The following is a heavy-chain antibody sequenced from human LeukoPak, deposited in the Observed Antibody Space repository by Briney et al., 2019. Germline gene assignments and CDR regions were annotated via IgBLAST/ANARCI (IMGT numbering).Heavy chain of an antibody. J-gene: IGHJ4*02. CDR3: ARAMSYGSGSLPPDY. Sequence: SETLSLTCAVSGGSISSSNWWSWVRQPRGKGLEWIGEIYHSGSTNYNPSPKSRVTISVDKSKNQFSLKLSSVTAADTAVYYCARAMSYGSGSLPPDYRGQGTLVTVSS. CDR2: IYHSGST. D-gene: IGHD3-10*01. V-gene: IGHV4-4*02. CDR1: GGSISSSNW.